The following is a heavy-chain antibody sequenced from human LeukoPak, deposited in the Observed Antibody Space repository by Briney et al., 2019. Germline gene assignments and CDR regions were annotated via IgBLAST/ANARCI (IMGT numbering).Heavy chain of an antibody. CDR3: ARAPSGYSYGSDY. CDR1: GFTFSDYY. CDR2: ISSSGSAI. J-gene: IGHJ4*02. Sequence: SGGSLRLSCAASGFTFSDYYMSWIRQAPGKGLEWVSYISSSGSAIYYADSVKGRFTISRDNAKNSLYLQMNSLRAEDTAVYYCARAPSGYSYGSDYWGQGTLVTVSS. V-gene: IGHV3-11*01. D-gene: IGHD5-18*01.